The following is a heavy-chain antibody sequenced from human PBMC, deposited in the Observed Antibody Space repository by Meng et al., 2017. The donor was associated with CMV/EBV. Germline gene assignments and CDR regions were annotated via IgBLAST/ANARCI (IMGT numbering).Heavy chain of an antibody. CDR1: GGTFISYA. Sequence: SVQVSCNASGGTFISYAISWVRQAPGQGLEWMGGVIPIFGTANYAQKFQGRVTITTDESTSTAYMELSSLRSEDTAVYYCARGGFMVATILVVQNWFDPWGQGTLVPVSS. CDR3: ARGGFMVATILVVQNWFDP. CDR2: VIPIFGTA. V-gene: IGHV1-69*05. J-gene: IGHJ5*02. D-gene: IGHD5-12*01.